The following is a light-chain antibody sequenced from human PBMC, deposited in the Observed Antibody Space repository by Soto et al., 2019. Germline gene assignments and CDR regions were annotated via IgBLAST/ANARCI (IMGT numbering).Light chain of an antibody. CDR2: AAS. CDR1: QDISSS. J-gene: IGKJ4*01. V-gene: IGKV1-9*01. CDR3: QQLNTYPLT. Sequence: DIQLTQSPSFLSASVGDRVTITCRASQDISSSLAWYQQKPGEAPKLLIYAASTLQSGVPSRFSGDGSGTEFTLTISSLQPEDFATDYCQQLNTYPLTFGGGTKVDIK.